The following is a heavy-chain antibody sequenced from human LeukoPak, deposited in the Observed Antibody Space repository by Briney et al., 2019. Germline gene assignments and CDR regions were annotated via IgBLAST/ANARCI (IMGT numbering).Heavy chain of an antibody. D-gene: IGHD3-3*01. J-gene: IGHJ4*02. CDR2: IYPGDSDT. Sequence: GESLKISCKGSGYSFTSYWIGWVRQMPGKGLEWMGIIYPGDSDTRYSPSLQGQVTISADKSISTAYLQWSSLKASDTAMYYCARLNSYDEITDVGGEDYWGQGTLVTVSS. CDR3: ARLNSYDEITDVGGEDY. CDR1: GYSFTSYW. V-gene: IGHV5-51*01.